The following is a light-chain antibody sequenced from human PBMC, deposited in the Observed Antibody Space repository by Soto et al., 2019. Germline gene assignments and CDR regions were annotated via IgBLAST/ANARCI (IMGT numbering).Light chain of an antibody. J-gene: IGKJ1*01. CDR1: QSVSSN. V-gene: IGKV3-15*01. CDR3: QQYNKFWT. CDR2: GAS. Sequence: EVVMTQSPATLSVSPGERATLSCRASQSVSSNLAWYQQKPGQAPRLLIYGASTRATGIPARFSGSGSGTEFTLTISSLQSEDFAVYHCQQYNKFWTFGQGTKVEIK.